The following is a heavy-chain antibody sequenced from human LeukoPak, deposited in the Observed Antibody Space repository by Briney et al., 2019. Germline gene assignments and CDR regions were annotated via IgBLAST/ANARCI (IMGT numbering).Heavy chain of an antibody. D-gene: IGHD6-19*01. CDR1: GGSISSYY. V-gene: IGHV4-59*01. Sequence: PSETLSLTCTVSGGSISSYYWSWIRQPPGKGLEWIGYIYYSGSTNYNPSLKSRVTISVDTSKNQFSLKLSSVTAADTAVYYCARGPRYGSGWSLYFDYWGQGTLVTVSS. CDR3: ARGPRYGSGWSLYFDY. CDR2: IYYSGST. J-gene: IGHJ4*02.